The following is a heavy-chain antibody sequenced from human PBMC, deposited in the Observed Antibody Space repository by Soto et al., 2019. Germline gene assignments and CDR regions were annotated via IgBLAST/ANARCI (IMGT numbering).Heavy chain of an antibody. V-gene: IGHV4-39*01. J-gene: IGHJ6*02. CDR2: IYYSGST. Sequence: KASETLSLTCTVSGGSISSSSYYWGWIRQPPGKGLEWIGSIYYSGSTYYNPSLKSRVTISVDTSKNQFSLKLSSVTAADTAVYYCATTPTNNYGVSYYYYYGMDVWGQGTTVTVSS. D-gene: IGHD3-10*01. CDR3: ATTPTNNYGVSYYYYYGMDV. CDR1: GGSISSSSYY.